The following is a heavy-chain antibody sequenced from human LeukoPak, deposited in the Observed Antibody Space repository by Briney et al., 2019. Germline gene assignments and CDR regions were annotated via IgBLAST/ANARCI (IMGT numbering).Heavy chain of an antibody. D-gene: IGHD2-15*01. Sequence: GGSLGLSCAASGFTFGSYSMHWVRQAPGKGPEWVSGISTGSTYMIYADSVKGRFTISRDNAKNSLYLQMNSLRAEDTALYYCASRCGGGSCPFDYWGQGTLVTVSS. V-gene: IGHV3-21*01. CDR3: ASRCGGGSCPFDY. CDR2: ISTGSTYM. CDR1: GFTFGSYS. J-gene: IGHJ4*02.